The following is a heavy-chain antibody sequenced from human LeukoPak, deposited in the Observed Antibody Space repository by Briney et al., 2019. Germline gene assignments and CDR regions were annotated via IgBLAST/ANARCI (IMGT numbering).Heavy chain of an antibody. V-gene: IGHV4-59*01. D-gene: IGHD3-10*01. CDR2: IYYSGST. J-gene: IGHJ4*02. CDR1: GGSISVDY. Sequence: SETLSLTCTVSGGSISVDYWSWIRQPPGKGLEWIGYIYYSGSTSYNPSLKSRVTISLDTSKNQFSLNLISVTAADTAVYYCARESRFVFDYWGQGSLVTVSS. CDR3: ARESRFVFDY.